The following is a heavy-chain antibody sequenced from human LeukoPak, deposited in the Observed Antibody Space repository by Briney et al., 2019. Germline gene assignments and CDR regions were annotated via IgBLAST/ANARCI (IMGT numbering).Heavy chain of an antibody. D-gene: IGHD5-12*01. CDR2: IRYDGSNK. Sequence: GGSLRLSCAASGFTFSSYGMHWVRQAPGKGLEWVAFIRYDGSNKYYADSVKGRFSISRDNSKNTLYLQMNSLRAEDTAVYYCAKLLGYSGYDYFDYWGQGTLVTVSS. V-gene: IGHV3-30*02. CDR1: GFTFSSYG. J-gene: IGHJ4*02. CDR3: AKLLGYSGYDYFDY.